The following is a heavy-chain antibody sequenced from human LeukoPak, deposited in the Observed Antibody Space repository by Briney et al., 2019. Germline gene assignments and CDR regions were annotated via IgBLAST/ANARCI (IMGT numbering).Heavy chain of an antibody. Sequence: GGSLRLSCAASGFTFDDYAMHWVRQAPGKGLEWVSGISWNSVGIGYTDSVKGRFTISRDNAKNSLYLQMNSLRAEDTALYYCARSCRSGYYSGFDYWGQGTLVTVSS. D-gene: IGHD3-3*01. CDR1: GFTFDDYA. J-gene: IGHJ4*02. CDR2: ISWNSVGI. CDR3: ARSCRSGYYSGFDY. V-gene: IGHV3-9*01.